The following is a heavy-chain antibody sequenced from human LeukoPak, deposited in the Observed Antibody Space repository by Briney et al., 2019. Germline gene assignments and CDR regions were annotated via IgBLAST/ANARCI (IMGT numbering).Heavy chain of an antibody. J-gene: IGHJ3*01. D-gene: IGHD3-3*01. CDR3: AKDEAIFGVGP. CDR1: GFTFNNYA. V-gene: IGHV3-23*01. Sequence: EGSLRLSCTAAGFTFNNYAMSWVRQAPGKGLEWVSHISDSGGKTYYADSVKGRFTISRDNSKNTLYLQMNSLRAEDTAVYYCAKDEAIFGVGPWGQGTMVTVSS. CDR2: ISDSGGKT.